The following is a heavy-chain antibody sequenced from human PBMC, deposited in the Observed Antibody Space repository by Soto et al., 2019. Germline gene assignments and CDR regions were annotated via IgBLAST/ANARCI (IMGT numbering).Heavy chain of an antibody. J-gene: IGHJ4*02. CDR3: AHIVVAGLGYYFDY. V-gene: IGHV2-5*02. D-gene: IGHD6-19*01. CDR1: GFSLSSTRMA. Sequence: QITLKESGPTLVKPTQTLTLTCTFSGFSLSSTRMAVGWIRQPPGKALEWLALIYWDDDKRYSPFLKSRLTIPKETSKNQVGLTMSNMDPVDTARYYCAHIVVAGLGYYFDYWGQGTLVTVSS. CDR2: IYWDDDK.